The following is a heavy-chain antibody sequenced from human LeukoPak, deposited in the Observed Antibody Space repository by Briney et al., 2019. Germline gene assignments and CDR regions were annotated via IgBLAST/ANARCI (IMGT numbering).Heavy chain of an antibody. CDR2: INPSGGST. Sequence: ASVKVSCKASGYTFTSYYMHWVRQAPGQGLEWMGIINPSGGSTSYAQKFQGRVTMTRDMSASTVYMELSSLRSEDTAVYYCASWIRYFDWLLWGQGTLVTVSS. D-gene: IGHD3-9*01. J-gene: IGHJ4*02. CDR3: ASWIRYFDWLL. V-gene: IGHV1-46*01. CDR1: GYTFTSYY.